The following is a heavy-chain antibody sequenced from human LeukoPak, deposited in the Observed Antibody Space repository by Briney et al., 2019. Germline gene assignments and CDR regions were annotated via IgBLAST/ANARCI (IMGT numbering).Heavy chain of an antibody. V-gene: IGHV1-69*06. CDR3: ASCSGGSCHNYYYYYYMDV. J-gene: IGHJ6*03. Sequence: SVKVSCKASGYTFTNYYIHWVRQAPGQGLGWMGGIIPIFGTANYAQKFQGRVTITADKSTSTAYMELSSLRSEDTAVYYCASCSGGSCHNYYYYYYMDVWGKGTTVTVSS. CDR1: GYTFTNYY. CDR2: IIPIFGTA. D-gene: IGHD2-15*01.